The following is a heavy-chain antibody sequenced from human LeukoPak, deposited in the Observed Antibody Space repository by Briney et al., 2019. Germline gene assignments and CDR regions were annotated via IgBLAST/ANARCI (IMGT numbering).Heavy chain of an antibody. J-gene: IGHJ4*02. D-gene: IGHD3-22*01. CDR2: IFYSGST. Sequence: SETLSLTWTVSGGSISSYYWSWVRQPPGEGLEWIGYIFYSGSTNYNPSLKSRVTISVDTSKNQFSLKLSSVTAADTAVYYCAREDDSSGYYEGPFDYWGQGTLVTVSS. CDR3: AREDDSSGYYEGPFDY. V-gene: IGHV4-59*01. CDR1: GGSISSYY.